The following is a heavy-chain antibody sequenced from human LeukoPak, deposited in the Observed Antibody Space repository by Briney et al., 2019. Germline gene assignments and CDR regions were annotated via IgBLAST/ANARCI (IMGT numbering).Heavy chain of an antibody. D-gene: IGHD3-10*01. CDR1: GFTFSSYG. J-gene: IGHJ4*02. CDR3: ARVFGELGY. V-gene: IGHV3-23*01. CDR2: ISGSGGST. Sequence: GGTLRLSCAASGFTFSSYGMSWVRQAPGKGLEWVSAISGSGGSTYYAGSVKGRFTISRDNSKNTLYLQMNSLRAEDTAVYYCARVFGELGYWGQGTLVTVSS.